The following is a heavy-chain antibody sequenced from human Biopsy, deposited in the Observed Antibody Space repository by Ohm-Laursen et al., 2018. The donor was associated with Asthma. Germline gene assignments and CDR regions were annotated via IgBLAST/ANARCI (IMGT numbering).Heavy chain of an antibody. J-gene: IGHJ5*02. D-gene: IGHD4-17*01. CDR2: IYYSGTT. CDR3: ARTTYGDDGFDP. Sequence: TLSLTWSLSSGSGGYMRSGNYYWGWIRQPPGKGLEWIGSIYYSGTTYYNPSLESRVTVSADTSKNQFSLKLTSVTAADTAVYYCARTTYGDDGFDPWGQGTLVTVSS. CDR1: SGSGGYMRSGNYY. V-gene: IGHV4-39*01.